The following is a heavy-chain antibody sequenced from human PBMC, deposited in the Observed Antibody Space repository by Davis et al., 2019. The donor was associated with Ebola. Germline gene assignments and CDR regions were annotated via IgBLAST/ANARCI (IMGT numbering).Heavy chain of an antibody. Sequence: GESLKISCSVSGFMFSSYTMHWVRQAPGKGLQYVSGITNNGGSTYYADSVKGRFIISRDNSKNTLYPQMSSLRIEDTAVYYCVKGSITMTVVVYFDLWGQGTLVTVSP. CDR2: ITNNGGST. J-gene: IGHJ4*02. CDR1: GFMFSSYT. V-gene: IGHV3-64D*06. CDR3: VKGSITMTVVVYFDL. D-gene: IGHD3-22*01.